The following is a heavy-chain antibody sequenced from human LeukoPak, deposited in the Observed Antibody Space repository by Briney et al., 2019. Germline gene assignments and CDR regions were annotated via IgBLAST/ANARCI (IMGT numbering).Heavy chain of an antibody. CDR1: GGSFSGYY. CDR2: INHSGST. Sequence: SETLSLTCAVYGGSFSGYYWSWIRQPPGKGLEWIGEINHSGSTNYNPSLKSRVTISVDTSKNQFSLKRSSVTAADTAVYYCARGDSSSWQYYFDYWGQGTLVTVSS. D-gene: IGHD6-13*01. CDR3: ARGDSSSWQYYFDY. J-gene: IGHJ4*02. V-gene: IGHV4-34*01.